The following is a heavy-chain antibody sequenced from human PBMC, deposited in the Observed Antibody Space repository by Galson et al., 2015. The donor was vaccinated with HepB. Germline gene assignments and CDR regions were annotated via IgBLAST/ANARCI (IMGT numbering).Heavy chain of an antibody. Sequence: QSGAEVKKPGESLRISCKGSGYSFTSYWISWVRQMPGKGLEWMGRIDPSDSYTNYSPSFQGHVTISADKSISTAYLQWSSLKASDTAMYYCARPLGIAAAGTNYYYGMDVWGQGTTVTVSS. J-gene: IGHJ6*02. CDR1: GYSFTSYW. CDR3: ARPLGIAAAGTNYYYGMDV. D-gene: IGHD6-13*01. V-gene: IGHV5-10-1*01. CDR2: IDPSDSYT.